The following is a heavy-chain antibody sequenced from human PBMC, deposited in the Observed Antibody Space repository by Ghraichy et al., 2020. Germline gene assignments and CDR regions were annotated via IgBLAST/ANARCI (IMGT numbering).Heavy chain of an antibody. D-gene: IGHD5-18*01. V-gene: IGHV1-8*01. CDR1: GYTFTSYD. J-gene: IGHJ6*02. CDR3: ARVKVDTAMVSYYYYYYGMDV. CDR2: MNPNSGNT. Sequence: ASVKVSCKASGYTFTSYDINWVRQATGQGLEWMGWMNPNSGNTGYAQKFQGRVTMTRNTSISTAYMELSSLRSEDTAVYYCARVKVDTAMVSYYYYYYGMDVWGQGTTVTVSS.